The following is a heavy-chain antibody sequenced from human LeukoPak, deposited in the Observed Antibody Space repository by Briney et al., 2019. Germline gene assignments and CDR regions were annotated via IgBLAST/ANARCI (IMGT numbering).Heavy chain of an antibody. CDR1: GYTFTSYD. D-gene: IGHD3-3*01. V-gene: IGHV1-8*01. CDR2: MNPNSGNT. J-gene: IGHJ6*02. Sequence: ASVTVSCKASGYTFTSYDINWVRQATGQGLEWMGWMNPNSGNTVYAQKFQGRVTMTRNTSISTAYMELSSLRSEDTAVYYCARKGYVPRPFGVVIMRNYYGMDVWGQGTTVTVSS. CDR3: ARKGYVPRPFGVVIMRNYYGMDV.